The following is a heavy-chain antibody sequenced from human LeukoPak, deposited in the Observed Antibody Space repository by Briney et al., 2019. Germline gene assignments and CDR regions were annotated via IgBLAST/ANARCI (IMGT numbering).Heavy chain of an antibody. Sequence: GGSLRLSCAASGFTFSSYAMSWVRQAPGKGLEWVAAISGSGGSTYYADSVKGRFTISKDNSKNTLYLQMNSLRAEDTAVYYCAKDYEDTATYIDYWGQGTLVTVSS. V-gene: IGHV3-23*01. CDR3: AKDYEDTATYIDY. J-gene: IGHJ4*02. D-gene: IGHD5-18*01. CDR2: ISGSGGST. CDR1: GFTFSSYA.